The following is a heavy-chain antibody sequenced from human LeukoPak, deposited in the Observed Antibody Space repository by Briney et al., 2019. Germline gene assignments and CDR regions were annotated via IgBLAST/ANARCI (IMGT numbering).Heavy chain of an antibody. CDR1: GGSISSYY. CDR3: ARLTKGERSYYYYYGMDV. V-gene: IGHV4-59*01. J-gene: IGHJ6*02. Sequence: PSETLSLTCTVSGGSISSYYWSWIRQPPGKGLEWIGYIYYSGSTNYNPSLKSRVTISVDTSKNQFSLKLSSVTAADTAVYYCARLTKGERSYYYYYGMDVWGQGTTVTVSS. D-gene: IGHD1-26*01. CDR2: IYYSGST.